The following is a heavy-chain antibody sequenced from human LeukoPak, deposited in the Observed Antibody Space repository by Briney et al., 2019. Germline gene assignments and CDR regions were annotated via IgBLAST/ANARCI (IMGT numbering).Heavy chain of an antibody. CDR1: DGSISTYY. CDR3: ATSGRKGGSYRGAWDFDY. D-gene: IGHD1-26*01. CDR2: IYYSGNT. Sequence: SETLSLTCTVSDGSISTYYWSWIRQPPGKGLEWIGYIYYSGNTNYNPSLKSRVTISVDTSKNQFSLKLSSVTAADTAVYYCATSGRKGGSYRGAWDFDYWGQGTLVTVS. J-gene: IGHJ4*02. V-gene: IGHV4-59*01.